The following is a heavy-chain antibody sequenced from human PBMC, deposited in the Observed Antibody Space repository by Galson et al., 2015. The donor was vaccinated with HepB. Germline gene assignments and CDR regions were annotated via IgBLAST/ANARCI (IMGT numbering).Heavy chain of an antibody. CDR2: IDWDDDK. Sequence: PALVKPTQTLTLTCTFSGFSLSTSGMCVSWIRQPPGKALEWVALIDWDDDKYYSTSLKTRLTISKDTSKNQVVLTMTNMDPVDTATYYCARIRFPYYYDSSGYYFDYWGQATLVTVSS. J-gene: IGHJ4*02. D-gene: IGHD3-22*01. V-gene: IGHV2-70*01. CDR3: ARIRFPYYYDSSGYYFDY. CDR1: GFSLSTSGMC.